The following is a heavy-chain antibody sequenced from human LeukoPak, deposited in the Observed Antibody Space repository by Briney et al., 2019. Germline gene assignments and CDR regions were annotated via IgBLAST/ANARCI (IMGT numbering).Heavy chain of an antibody. V-gene: IGHV3-74*01. Sequence: GGSLRLSCAASGCTFSSYWMHWVRQAPGKGLVWVSRINSDGSSTSYADSVKGRFTISRDNAKNTLYLQMNSLRAEDTAVYYCAYGSSWTYDFDYWGQGTLVTVSS. J-gene: IGHJ4*02. D-gene: IGHD6-13*01. CDR2: INSDGSST. CDR3: AYGSSWTYDFDY. CDR1: GCTFSSYW.